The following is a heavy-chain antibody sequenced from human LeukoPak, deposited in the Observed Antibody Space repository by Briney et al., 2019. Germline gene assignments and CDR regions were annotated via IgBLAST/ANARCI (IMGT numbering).Heavy chain of an antibody. CDR1: GGSISSGDYY. CDR3: ARGPPYYYYYGMDV. CDR2: IYYSGST. Sequence: SQTLSLTCTVSGGSISSGDYYWSWIRQPPGKGLEWIGYIYYSGSTYYNPSFKSRVTISVDTSKNQFSLKLSSVTAADTAVYYCARGPPYYYYYGMDVWGQGTTVTVSS. J-gene: IGHJ6*02. V-gene: IGHV4-30-4*01.